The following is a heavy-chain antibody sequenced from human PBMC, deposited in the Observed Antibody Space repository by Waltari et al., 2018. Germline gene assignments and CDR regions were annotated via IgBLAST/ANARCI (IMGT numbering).Heavy chain of an antibody. Sequence: QVQLVQSGAEVRKPGASVKVSCKTSGYTFTDSDIHWVRQAPGQGLEWMGRMNPNNNYPIYEPKFQGRVTMTRDTSITTAYMELSSLTSDDTALYYCVTQRPWEDYWGQGTRVTVSP. D-gene: IGHD1-26*01. V-gene: IGHV1-2*06. J-gene: IGHJ4*02. CDR1: GYTFTDSD. CDR3: VTQRPWEDY. CDR2: MNPNNNYP.